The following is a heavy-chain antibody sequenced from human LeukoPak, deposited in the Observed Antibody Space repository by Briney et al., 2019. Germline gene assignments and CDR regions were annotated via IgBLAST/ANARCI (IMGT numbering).Heavy chain of an antibody. CDR3: AGSGYSYDGNWFDP. J-gene: IGHJ5*02. CDR2: IIPIFGTA. CDR1: GGTFSSYA. V-gene: IGHV1-69*13. Sequence: GASVKVSCKASGGTFSSYAISWVRQAPGQGLEWMGGIIPIFGTANYAQKFQGRVTITADESTSTAYMELSSLRSEDTAVYYCAGSGYSYDGNWFDPWGQGTLVTVSS. D-gene: IGHD5-18*01.